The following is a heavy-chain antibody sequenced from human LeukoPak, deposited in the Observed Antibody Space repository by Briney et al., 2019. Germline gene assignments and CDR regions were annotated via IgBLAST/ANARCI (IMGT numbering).Heavy chain of an antibody. V-gene: IGHV3-30*03. Sequence: GGSLRLSCAASGFTFADYAMHWVRQAPGQGLEWVAVTSSDLNVKLYADSVKGRFTISRDNSRSTLYLQMNSLRPEDTAIYYCAREGYYGSGSPPSLYFDYWGQGTLVTVSS. J-gene: IGHJ4*02. D-gene: IGHD3-10*01. CDR3: AREGYYGSGSPPSLYFDY. CDR2: TSSDLNVK. CDR1: GFTFADYA.